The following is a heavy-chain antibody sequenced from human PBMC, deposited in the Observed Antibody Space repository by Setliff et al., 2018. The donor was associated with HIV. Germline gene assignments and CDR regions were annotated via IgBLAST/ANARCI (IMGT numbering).Heavy chain of an antibody. CDR2: FDPEAGEI. Sequence: ASVKVSCKISGFTLNELSIQWVRQAPAKGVEWMGGFDPEAGEIIYAQKFQGRVTMTEDTSTDTAYMDLSSLRSEDTAVYYCATHPPYRSAWYMRSWGQGTLVTVSS. D-gene: IGHD6-19*01. V-gene: IGHV1-24*01. CDR1: GFTLNELS. CDR3: ATHPPYRSAWYMRS. J-gene: IGHJ5*02.